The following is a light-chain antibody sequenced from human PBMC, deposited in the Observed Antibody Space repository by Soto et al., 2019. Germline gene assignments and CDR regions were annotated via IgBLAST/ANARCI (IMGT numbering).Light chain of an antibody. CDR1: SGSVSTGYY. J-gene: IGLJ2*01. Sequence: QAVVTQEPSFSVSPGGTVTLTCGLSSGSVSTGYYPSWYLQTPGQTPRTLIYNTDTRSSGVPDRFSGSILGNKAALTITGAQADDESDYYCVLYMGSGTVVFGGGTKLTVL. CDR2: NTD. V-gene: IGLV8-61*01. CDR3: VLYMGSGTVV.